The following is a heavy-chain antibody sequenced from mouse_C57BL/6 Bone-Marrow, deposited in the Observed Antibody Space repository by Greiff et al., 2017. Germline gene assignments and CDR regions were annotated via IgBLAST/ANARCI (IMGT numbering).Heavy chain of an antibody. D-gene: IGHD1-1*01. CDR3: ARHDGSSPWFAY. CDR2: ISNLAYSI. V-gene: IGHV5-15*01. CDR1: GFTFSDYG. Sequence: EVNVVESGGGLLQPGGSLKLSCAASGFTFSDYGMALVRHAPRTGPEWVAFISNLAYSIYYADTVTGRFTISRENAKNTLCLEMSSLRSEDTAMYYCARHDGSSPWFAYWGQGNLVTVSA. J-gene: IGHJ3*01.